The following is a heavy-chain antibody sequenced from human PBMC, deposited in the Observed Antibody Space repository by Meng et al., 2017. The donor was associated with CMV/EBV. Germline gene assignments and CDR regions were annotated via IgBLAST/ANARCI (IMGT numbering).Heavy chain of an antibody. CDR3: ARSFGVVIATYFDY. CDR1: GFSLSTSGMC. J-gene: IGHJ4*02. V-gene: IGHV2-70*20. CDR2: IDWDDDT. D-gene: IGHD2-21*01. Sequence: SGPTLVKPTQTLTLTCTFSGFSLSTSGMCVSWVRQPPGKALEWLALIDWDDDTYYSTSLKTRLTISKDTSKNQVVLTMTNMDPVDTATYYCARSFGVVIATYFDYWGQGTLVTVSS.